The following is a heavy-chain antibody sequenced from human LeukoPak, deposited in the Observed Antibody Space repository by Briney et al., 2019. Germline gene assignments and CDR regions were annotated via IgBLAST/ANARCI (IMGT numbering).Heavy chain of an antibody. CDR1: GGSISSYY. CDR2: IYYSGST. Sequence: SETLTLTCTVSGGSISSYYWSWIRQPPGKGLEWIGYIYYSGSTNYNPSLKSRVTISVDTSKNQFSLKLSSVTAADTAVYYCARSIRYFGDFDYWGQGTLVTVSS. CDR3: ARSIRYFGDFDY. D-gene: IGHD3-9*01. V-gene: IGHV4-59*01. J-gene: IGHJ4*02.